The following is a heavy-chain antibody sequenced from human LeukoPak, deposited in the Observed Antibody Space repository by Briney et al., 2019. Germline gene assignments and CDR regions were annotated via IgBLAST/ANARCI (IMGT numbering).Heavy chain of an antibody. D-gene: IGHD6-13*01. CDR3: ARVRNPGIAAAGSRGPWFDP. CDR2: IYYSGST. V-gene: IGHV4-59*01. CDR1: GGSISSYY. Sequence: SETLSLTCTVSGGSISSYYWSWIRQPPGKGLEWIGYIYYSGSTNYNPSLKSRVTISVDTSKNQFSLKLSSVTAADTAVYYCARVRNPGIAAAGSRGPWFDPWGQGTLVTASS. J-gene: IGHJ5*02.